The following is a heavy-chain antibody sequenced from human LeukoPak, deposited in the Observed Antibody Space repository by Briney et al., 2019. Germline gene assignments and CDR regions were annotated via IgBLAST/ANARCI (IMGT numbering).Heavy chain of an antibody. V-gene: IGHV3-48*01. J-gene: IGHJ4*02. CDR2: ISSSSSTI. CDR3: SRGQGCAY. D-gene: IGHD2-8*01. CDR1: GFTFSSYS. Sequence: GGSLRLSCAASGFTFSSYSMNWVRQAPGKGLEWVSYISSSSSTIYYADSVKGRFTISRDNGKKSLYLQMNSLRAEDTAVYYCSRGQGCAYWGQGTLVTVSS.